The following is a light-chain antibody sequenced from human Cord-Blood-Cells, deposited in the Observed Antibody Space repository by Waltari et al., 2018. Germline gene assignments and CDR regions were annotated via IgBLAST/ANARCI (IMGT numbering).Light chain of an antibody. CDR1: SSDVGGYNY. J-gene: IGLJ2*01. V-gene: IGLV2-14*01. CDR2: DVS. CDR3: SSYTSSSTVV. Sequence: QSALPQPAFVSGSPGQSLTISCTGTSSDVGGYNYVSWYQQHPVKAPQLMIYDVSNLPSGVSNRFSGSKSGNTASLTISGLQAEDEADYYCSSYTSSSTVVFGGGTKLTVL.